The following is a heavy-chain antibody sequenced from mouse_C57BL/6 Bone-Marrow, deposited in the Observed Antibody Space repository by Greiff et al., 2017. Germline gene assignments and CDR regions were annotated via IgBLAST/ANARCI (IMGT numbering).Heavy chain of an antibody. Sequence: VQLQQSGAELARPGASVKLSCKASGYTFTSYGISWVKQRTGQGLEWIGEIYPRSGNTYYNEKFKGKATLTADKSSSTAYMELRSLTSEDSAVXCCARGATVVGRYCDVWGTGTTVTVSS. D-gene: IGHD1-1*01. CDR2: IYPRSGNT. CDR1: GYTFTSYG. J-gene: IGHJ1*03. CDR3: ARGATVVGRYCDV. V-gene: IGHV1-81*01.